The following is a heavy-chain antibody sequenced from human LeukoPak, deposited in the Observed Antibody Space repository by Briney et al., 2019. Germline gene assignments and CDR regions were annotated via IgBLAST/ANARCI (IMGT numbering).Heavy chain of an antibody. D-gene: IGHD3-22*01. CDR1: GFTFSSYG. Sequence: GGTLRLSCAASGFTFSSYGMSWVRQAPGKGLEWVSAISGSGGSTYYADSVKGRFTISRDNSKNTLYLQMNSLRAEDTAVYYCATEYYYESSGPYYWGQGTLVTVSS. CDR3: ATEYYYESSGPYY. J-gene: IGHJ4*02. CDR2: ISGSGGST. V-gene: IGHV3-23*01.